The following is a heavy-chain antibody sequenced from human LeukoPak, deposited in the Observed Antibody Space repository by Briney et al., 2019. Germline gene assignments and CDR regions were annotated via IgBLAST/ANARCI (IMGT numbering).Heavy chain of an antibody. CDR1: GYSISSSYS. D-gene: IGHD3-9*01. V-gene: IGHV4-38-2*02. CDR3: ARGIRYFDSAESNWFDP. J-gene: IGHJ5*02. Sequence: SETLSLTCTVSGYSISSSYSWGWIRQPPEKGLEWIGSIHHSGSTDYNPSLKSRVTISVDTSKNQFSLKLSSVTAADTAVYYCARGIRYFDSAESNWFDPWGQGTLVTVSS. CDR2: IHHSGST.